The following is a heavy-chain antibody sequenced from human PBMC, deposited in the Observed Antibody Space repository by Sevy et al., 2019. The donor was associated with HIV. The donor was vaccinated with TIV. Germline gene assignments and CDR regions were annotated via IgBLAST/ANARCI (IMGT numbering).Heavy chain of an antibody. CDR1: GFTFSSYA. J-gene: IGHJ5*02. D-gene: IGHD4-17*01. CDR2: IAYDGTNK. Sequence: GESLKISCAASGFTFSSYAFHWVRQAPGKGLEWVSIIAYDGTNKYYADSVKGRFTVSRDNSKSTLYLQMNSLRTEDTAVYYCARDQHDYAGNLRTGWFDPWGQGTLVTVSS. V-gene: IGHV3-30-3*01. CDR3: ARDQHDYAGNLRTGWFDP.